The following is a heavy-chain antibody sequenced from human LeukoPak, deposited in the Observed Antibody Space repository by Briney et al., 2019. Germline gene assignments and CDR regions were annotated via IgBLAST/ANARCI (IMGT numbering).Heavy chain of an antibody. D-gene: IGHD6-13*01. V-gene: IGHV5-51*01. Sequence: GESLKISCKGSGYSFTSYWIGWVRQMPGKGLEWMGIIYPGDSDTRYSPSFQGQVTISADKSISTAYLQWSSLKASDTAMYYCARHLGSSSWYEKGRYFDLWGRGTLVTVSS. CDR1: GYSFTSYW. CDR3: ARHLGSSSWYEKGRYFDL. CDR2: IYPGDSDT. J-gene: IGHJ2*01.